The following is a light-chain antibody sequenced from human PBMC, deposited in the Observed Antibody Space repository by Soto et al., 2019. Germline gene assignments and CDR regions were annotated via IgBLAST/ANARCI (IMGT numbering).Light chain of an antibody. V-gene: IGKV1-39*01. Sequence: DIPMTQSPSSLSASVGDRLTITCRASQSISSYLNWYQQKPGKAPKLLIYAASSLQSGVPSRFSGSGSGTDFTLTISRLQPEDFATYYCQQSYSTPYTFGQGTKLEIK. CDR1: QSISSY. CDR3: QQSYSTPYT. CDR2: AAS. J-gene: IGKJ2*01.